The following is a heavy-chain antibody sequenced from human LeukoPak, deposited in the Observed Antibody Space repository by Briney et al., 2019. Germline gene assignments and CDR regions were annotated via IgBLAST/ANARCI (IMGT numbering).Heavy chain of an antibody. V-gene: IGHV1-3*01. D-gene: IGHD2-2*01. CDR1: GYTFTGYY. CDR2: INAGNGNT. CDR3: ARVHQEYYGMDV. J-gene: IGHJ6*02. Sequence: GGPVKVSCKASGYTFTGYYMHSVRQAPGQRLEWMGWINAGNGNTKYSQKFQGRVTITRDTSASTAYMELSSLRSEDTAVYYCARVHQEYYGMDVWGQGTTVTVSS.